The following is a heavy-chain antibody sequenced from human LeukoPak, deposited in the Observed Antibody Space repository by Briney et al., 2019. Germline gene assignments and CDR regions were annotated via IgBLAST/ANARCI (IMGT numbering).Heavy chain of an antibody. D-gene: IGHD6-13*01. V-gene: IGHV5-51*01. CDR1: GYSFTSYW. CDR2: IYPGDSDT. CDR3: ARLFGEDGAAGRFDY. J-gene: IGHJ4*02. Sequence: PGESLKISCKSSGYSFTSYWIAWVRQMPGKGLEWMGTIYPGDSDTRYSPSFQGQVTISADKSISTAYLQWSSLKASDTAMYYCARLFGEDGAAGRFDYWGQGTLVTVSS.